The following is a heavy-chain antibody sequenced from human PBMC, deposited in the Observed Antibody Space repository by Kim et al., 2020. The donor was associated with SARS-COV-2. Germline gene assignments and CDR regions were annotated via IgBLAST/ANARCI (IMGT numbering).Heavy chain of an antibody. V-gene: IGHV1-3*01. J-gene: IGHJ5*02. CDR2: INAGNGNT. D-gene: IGHD5-12*01. CDR1: GYTFTSYA. CDR3: ARAGRGIVATAGFDP. Sequence: ASVKVSCKASGYTFTSYAMHWVRQAPGQRLEWMGWINAGNGNTKYSQKFQGRVTITRDTSASTAYMELSSLRSEDTAVYYCARAGRGIVATAGFDPWGQGTLVTVSS.